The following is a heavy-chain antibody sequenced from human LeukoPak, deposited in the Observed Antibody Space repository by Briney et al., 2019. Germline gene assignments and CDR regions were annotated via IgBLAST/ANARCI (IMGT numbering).Heavy chain of an antibody. V-gene: IGHV3-33*06. CDR3: AKEGDEFRGYLDV. CDR2: IHNDGTQG. D-gene: IGHD2-21*02. J-gene: IGHJ6*03. CDR1: GFTFSRLG. Sequence: GTSLRLSCAASGFTFSRLGMQWVRQAPGKGLEWVAVIHNDGTQGQYGDSVKGRFTISKDNSQNTLYLQMNHLRDDDTGVYYCAKEGDEFRGYLDVWGKGTTVTVSS.